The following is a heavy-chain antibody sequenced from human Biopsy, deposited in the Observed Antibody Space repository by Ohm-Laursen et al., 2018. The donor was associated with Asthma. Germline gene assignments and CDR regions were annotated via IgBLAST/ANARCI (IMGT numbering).Heavy chain of an antibody. Sequence: LSLTCAVSGFSFSDYFMTWMRQAPGKGLEWVSSISRSGTTTYPAEFVMDRFTISRDNAQNSLFLQMDSLRPEDTAIYFCARVFESSQWGPFYFFGLDVWGQGTTVAVS. D-gene: IGHD1-26*01. V-gene: IGHV3-11*01. CDR3: ARVFESSQWGPFYFFGLDV. CDR2: ISRSGTTT. CDR1: GFSFSDYF. J-gene: IGHJ6*02.